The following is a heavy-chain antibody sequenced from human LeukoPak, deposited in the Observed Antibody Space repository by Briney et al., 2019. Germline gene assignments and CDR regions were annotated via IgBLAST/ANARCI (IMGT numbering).Heavy chain of an antibody. Sequence: GGSLRLSCVASGFTVSSGYISWVRQAPGKGLEWVSAIYSGGTTYYADSVRGRFTISRDNSKNTLYLLMNSLRAEDTAMYHCARQTGESTNFDNWGQGTLVTVSS. CDR3: ARQTGESTNFDN. V-gene: IGHV3-53*01. CDR2: IYSGGTT. J-gene: IGHJ4*02. D-gene: IGHD2-2*01. CDR1: GFTVSSGY.